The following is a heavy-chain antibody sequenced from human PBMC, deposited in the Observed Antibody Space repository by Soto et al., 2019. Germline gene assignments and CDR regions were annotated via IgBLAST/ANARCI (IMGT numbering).Heavy chain of an antibody. J-gene: IGHJ4*02. CDR3: AKAPRFGGWSEAY. Sequence: QVQLVESGGGVVQPGRSLRLSCAASGFTFSSYGMHWVRQAPGKGLEWVAVISYDGSNKYYADSVKGRFTISRDNSKNTRYLQMNSLSAEDTAVYYCAKAPRFGGWSEAYWCQGTLVTVSS. CDR2: ISYDGSNK. D-gene: IGHD6-19*01. CDR1: GFTFSSYG. V-gene: IGHV3-30*18.